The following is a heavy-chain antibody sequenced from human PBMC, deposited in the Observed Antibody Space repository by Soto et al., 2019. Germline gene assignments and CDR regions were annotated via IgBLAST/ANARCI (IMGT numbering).Heavy chain of an antibody. CDR3: ASTTSYYYGTSGYSKWFDP. D-gene: IGHD3-22*01. Sequence: PSETLSLTCTVSGASMSAYYWSWIRQSPGKGLEWIGYISYSGSTNYNPSLKSRITISVDTSKKQFSLKLSSVTAADTAVYYCASTTSYYYGTSGYSKWFDPWGQGTLVTVSS. CDR1: GASMSAYY. CDR2: ISYSGST. J-gene: IGHJ5*02. V-gene: IGHV4-59*01.